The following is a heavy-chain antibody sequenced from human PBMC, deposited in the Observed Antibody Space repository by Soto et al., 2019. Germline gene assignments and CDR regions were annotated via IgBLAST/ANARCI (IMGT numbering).Heavy chain of an antibody. CDR1: GFTFSSYA. J-gene: IGHJ4*02. D-gene: IGHD3-22*01. CDR3: AKYYYDSSGYLYYVDY. V-gene: IGHV3-23*01. Sequence: GGSLRLSCAASGFTFSSYAMSWVRQAPGKGLEWVSAISGSGGSTYYADSVKGRFTISRDNSKNTLYLQMNSLRAEDTAVYYCAKYYYDSSGYLYYVDYWGQGTLVTVSS. CDR2: ISGSGGST.